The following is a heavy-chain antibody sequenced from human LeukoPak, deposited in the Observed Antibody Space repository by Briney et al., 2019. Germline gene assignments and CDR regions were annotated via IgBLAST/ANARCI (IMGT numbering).Heavy chain of an antibody. CDR3: TSGIGTYDY. CDR1: GLTFSEYW. Sequence: GGSLRLSCAVSGLTFSEYWMHWVRQDAGKGLVWVADISKDGGSAEYADFVKGRCTISRDNAKNTLYLQMNSLTVDDTAVYYCTSGIGTYDYWGLGAQVTVSS. V-gene: IGHV3-74*03. CDR2: ISKDGGSA. D-gene: IGHD1-14*01. J-gene: IGHJ4*02.